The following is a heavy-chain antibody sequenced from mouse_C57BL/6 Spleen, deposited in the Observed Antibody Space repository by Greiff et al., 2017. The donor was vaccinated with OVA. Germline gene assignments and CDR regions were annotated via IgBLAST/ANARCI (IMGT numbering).Heavy chain of an antibody. D-gene: IGHD1-1*01. Sequence: QVQPQQPGAELVKPGASVKLSCKASGYTFTSYWMQWVKQRPGQGLEWIGEIDPSDSYTNYNQKFKGKATLTVDTSSSTAYMQLSSLTSEDSAVYYCARSERYYGSTFAYWGQGTLVTVSA. J-gene: IGHJ3*01. CDR1: GYTFTSYW. V-gene: IGHV1-50*01. CDR2: IDPSDSYT. CDR3: ARSERYYGSTFAY.